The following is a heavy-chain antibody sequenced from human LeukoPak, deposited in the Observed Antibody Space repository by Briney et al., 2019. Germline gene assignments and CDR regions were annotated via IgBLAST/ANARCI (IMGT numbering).Heavy chain of an antibody. CDR1: GGSISSYY. CDR3: ASSGYDLPGFDY. D-gene: IGHD5-12*01. CDR2: IYTSGST. V-gene: IGHV4-4*07. J-gene: IGHJ4*02. Sequence: SETLSLTCTVSGGSISSYYWSWIRQPAGKGLEWFGRIYTSGSTNYNPSLKSRVTMSVDTSKNQFSLKLSSVTAADTAVYYCASSGYDLPGFDYWGQGTLVTVSS.